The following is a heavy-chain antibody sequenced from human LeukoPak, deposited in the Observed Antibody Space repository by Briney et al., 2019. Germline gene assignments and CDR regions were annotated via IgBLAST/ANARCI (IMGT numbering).Heavy chain of an antibody. Sequence: GGSLRLSCAASGFTFSTYAMTWVRQAPGAGLEWVSAISSGYSTYYADSVRGRFIISRDNSKDTLYLQMNSLRAEDTAVYYCAELGITMIGGVWGKRTTVTISS. CDR1: GFTFSTYA. V-gene: IGHV3-23*01. D-gene: IGHD3-10*02. CDR3: AELGITMIGGV. CDR2: ISSGYST. J-gene: IGHJ6*04.